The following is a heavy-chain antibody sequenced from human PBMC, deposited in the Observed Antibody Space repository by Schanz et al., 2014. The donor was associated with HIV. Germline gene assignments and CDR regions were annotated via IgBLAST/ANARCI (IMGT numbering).Heavy chain of an antibody. CDR2: ISYDGSNK. J-gene: IGHJ4*02. D-gene: IGHD1-26*01. CDR1: GFTFSSYA. Sequence: QVQLVESGGGVVQPGRSLRLSCAASGFTFSSYAMHWVRQAPGKGLEWVAVISYDGSNKYYADSVKGRFTISRDNSKNTLYLQMNSLRAEDTAVYYCARDVGAGANDYWGQGTLVTVSS. V-gene: IGHV3-30-3*01. CDR3: ARDVGAGANDY.